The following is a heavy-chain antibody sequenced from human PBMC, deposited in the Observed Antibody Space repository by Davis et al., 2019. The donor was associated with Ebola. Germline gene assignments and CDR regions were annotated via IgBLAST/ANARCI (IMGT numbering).Heavy chain of an antibody. D-gene: IGHD1-1*01. CDR3: ARGLYPWELDY. Sequence: SATLSLTCAVYGVSFSGYYWSWIRQPPGKGLEWIGEINHSGSTNYNPSLKSRVTISVDTSKNHFSLKLSSVTAADTAVYYCARGLYPWELDYWGQGTLVTVSS. V-gene: IGHV4-34*01. CDR1: GVSFSGYY. J-gene: IGHJ4*02. CDR2: INHSGST.